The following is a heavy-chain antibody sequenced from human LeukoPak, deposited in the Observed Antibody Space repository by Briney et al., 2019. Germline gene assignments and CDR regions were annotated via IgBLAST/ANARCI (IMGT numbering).Heavy chain of an antibody. CDR2: ISSSSSYI. Sequence: GGSLRLSCAASGFTFSGYSMNWVRQAPGKGLEWVSSISSSSSYIYYADSVKGRFTISRDNAKNSLYLQMNSLRAEDTAVYYCARDPGNSRSYWYFDLWGRGTLVTVSS. D-gene: IGHD1-7*01. CDR1: GFTFSGYS. CDR3: ARDPGNSRSYWYFDL. J-gene: IGHJ2*01. V-gene: IGHV3-21*01.